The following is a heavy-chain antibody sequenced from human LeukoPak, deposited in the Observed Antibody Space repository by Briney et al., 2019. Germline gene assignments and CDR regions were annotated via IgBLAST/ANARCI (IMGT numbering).Heavy chain of an antibody. CDR3: ARLAWFGELSSTQHDY. CDR2: TYYRSKWYT. Sequence: SQTLSLTCAISGDSVSNNNAAWNWIRQSPSRGLEWLGRTYYRSKWYTDYAASVSSRITINPDASKNQFSLQLNSVTPEDTAVYYCARLAWFGELSSTQHDYWGQGTLVTVSS. J-gene: IGHJ4*02. CDR1: GDSVSNNNAA. V-gene: IGHV6-1*01. D-gene: IGHD3-10*01.